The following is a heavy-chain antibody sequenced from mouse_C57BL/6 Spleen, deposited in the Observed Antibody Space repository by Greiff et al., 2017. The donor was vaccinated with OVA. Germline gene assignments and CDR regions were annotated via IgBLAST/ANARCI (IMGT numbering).Heavy chain of an antibody. J-gene: IGHJ2*01. D-gene: IGHD1-1*01. Sequence: QVQLKQSGAELVKPGASVKISCKASGYAFSSYWMNWVKQRPGKGLEWIGQIYPGDGDTNYNGKFKGKATLTADKSSSTAYMQLSSLTSEDSAVYFCARTTVVATPYYFDYWGQGTTLTVSS. CDR3: ARTTVVATPYYFDY. CDR1: GYAFSSYW. CDR2: IYPGDGDT. V-gene: IGHV1-80*01.